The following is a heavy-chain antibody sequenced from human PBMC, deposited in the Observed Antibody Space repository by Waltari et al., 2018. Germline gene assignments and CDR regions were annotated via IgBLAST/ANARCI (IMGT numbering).Heavy chain of an antibody. CDR3: ARGLIAGAIAFDI. D-gene: IGHD1-26*01. CDR2: IIPIFGTA. V-gene: IGHV1-69*08. CDR1: GGAFSSSA. J-gene: IGHJ3*02. Sequence: QVQLVQSGAEVKKPGSSVKFSCKASGGAFSSSALSWVRQAPGQGLEWMGRIIPIFGTANYAQKFQGRVTITADKSTSTAYMELSSLRSEDTAVYYCARGLIAGAIAFDIWGQGTMVTVSS.